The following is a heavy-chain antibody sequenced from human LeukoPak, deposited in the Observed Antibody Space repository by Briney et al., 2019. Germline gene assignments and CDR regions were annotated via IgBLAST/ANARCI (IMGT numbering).Heavy chain of an antibody. Sequence: GESLKISCKGSGYSFTSYWIGWVRQMPGKGLEWMGIIYPGDSDTRYSPSFQGQVTISAVKSISTAYLQWSSLKASDTAMYYCARPSLYYDSSGYSSLFFDYWGQGTLVTVSS. J-gene: IGHJ4*02. CDR2: IYPGDSDT. V-gene: IGHV5-51*01. CDR1: GYSFTSYW. D-gene: IGHD3-22*01. CDR3: ARPSLYYDSSGYSSLFFDY.